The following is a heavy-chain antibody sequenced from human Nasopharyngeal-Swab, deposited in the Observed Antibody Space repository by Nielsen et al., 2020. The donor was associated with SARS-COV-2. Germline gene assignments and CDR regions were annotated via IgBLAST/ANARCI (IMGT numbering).Heavy chain of an antibody. J-gene: IGHJ6*02. Sequence: GESLKISCVYSGFTFSFSDYYMTWIRQAPGKGLEWVSSISSSGSTIYYAGSVKGRFSISRDNAKNSLLLQMNSLRADDTAVYYCARGGYCSGGRCYYAYGMDVWVRGTTVTVSS. CDR1: GFTFSFSDYY. CDR3: ARGGYCSGGRCYYAYGMDV. D-gene: IGHD2-15*01. V-gene: IGHV3-11*04. CDR2: ISSSGSTI.